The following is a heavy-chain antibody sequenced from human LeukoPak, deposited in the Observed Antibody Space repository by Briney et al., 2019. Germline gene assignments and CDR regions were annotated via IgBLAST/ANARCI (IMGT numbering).Heavy chain of an antibody. CDR2: IYTSGST. CDR1: GGSITSYY. Sequence: PSETLSLTCTVSGGSITSYYWSWIRQPAGKGLEWIGRIYTSGSTNYNPSLKSRVTMSVDTSKNQFSLKLSSVTAADTAVYYCARSVVPTHAGYYYYYMDVWGKGTTVTVSS. V-gene: IGHV4-4*07. D-gene: IGHD2-2*01. CDR3: ARSVVPTHAGYYYYYMDV. J-gene: IGHJ6*03.